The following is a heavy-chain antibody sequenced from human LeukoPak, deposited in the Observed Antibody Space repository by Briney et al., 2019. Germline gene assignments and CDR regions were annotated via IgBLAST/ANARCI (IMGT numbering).Heavy chain of an antibody. CDR1: GYTFTSYG. CDR2: ISAYNGNT. Sequence: GASVKVSCKASGYTFTSYGISWVRQAPGQGLEWMGWISAYNGNTNYAQKLQGRVTMTTDTSTSTAYMELRSLRSDDTAVYYCARDISLGRHEYGEPFDYWGQGTMVTVSS. J-gene: IGHJ4*02. V-gene: IGHV1-18*01. D-gene: IGHD4/OR15-4a*01. CDR3: ARDISLGRHEYGEPFDY.